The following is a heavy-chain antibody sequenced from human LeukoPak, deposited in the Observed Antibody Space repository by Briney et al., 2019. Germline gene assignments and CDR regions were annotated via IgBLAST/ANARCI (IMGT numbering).Heavy chain of an antibody. CDR3: ARGRDKGGRYFDY. CDR2: IYYSGSI. J-gene: IGHJ4*02. V-gene: IGHV4-39*01. D-gene: IGHD3-16*01. Sequence: SETLSLTCTVSGGSISSSSYYWGWLRQPPGKGLEWIGSIYYSGSIYYNPSLKSRVTISVDTSKNQFSLKLSSVTAADTAVYYCARGRDKGGRYFDYWGQGTLGTVS. CDR1: GGSISSSSYY.